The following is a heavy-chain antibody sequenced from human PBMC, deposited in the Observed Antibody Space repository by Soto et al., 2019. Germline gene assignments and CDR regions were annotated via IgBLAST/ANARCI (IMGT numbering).Heavy chain of an antibody. V-gene: IGHV4-4*02. D-gene: IGHD5-12*01. CDR2: VSHSGNT. CDR3: ARNRYGGYDFDY. J-gene: IGHJ4*02. CDR1: SGSITSSNW. Sequence: QVQLQESGPGLVKPSGTLSLTCAVSSGSITSSNWWSWVRQPPGKGLEWIGEVSHSGNTNYIPSHKSRVTISVDKSRNQFSLRLNSVTAADTAVYYCARNRYGGYDFDYWGQGTLVTVSS.